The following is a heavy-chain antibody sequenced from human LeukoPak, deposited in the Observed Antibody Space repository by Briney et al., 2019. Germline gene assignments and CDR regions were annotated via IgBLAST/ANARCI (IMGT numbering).Heavy chain of an antibody. V-gene: IGHV4-34*01. Sequence: SETLSLTCAVYGGSFSGYYWSWLRQPPGKGLEWIGEINHSGSTNYNPSLKSRVTISVDTSKNQFSLKLSSVTAADTAVYYCARGHYDSSGYYVSWGYWGQGTLVTVSS. CDR2: INHSGST. D-gene: IGHD3-22*01. CDR3: ARGHYDSSGYYVSWGY. J-gene: IGHJ4*02. CDR1: GGSFSGYY.